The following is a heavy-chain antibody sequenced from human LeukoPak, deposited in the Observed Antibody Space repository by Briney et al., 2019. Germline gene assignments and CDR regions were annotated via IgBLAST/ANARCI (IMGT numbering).Heavy chain of an antibody. CDR1: GFIDSRNY. V-gene: IGHV3-53*01. D-gene: IGHD3-22*01. CDR3: AGSTPYDSSGPDSDY. Sequence: PGGCVRLSCASCGFIDSRNYIRGVRQARARGLEGVSVIYSGGSTYYADSVKGRFTISRDNSKNTLYLQMNSLRAGDTAVYYCAGSTPYDSSGPDSDYWGQGTLVTVSS. J-gene: IGHJ4*02. CDR2: IYSGGST.